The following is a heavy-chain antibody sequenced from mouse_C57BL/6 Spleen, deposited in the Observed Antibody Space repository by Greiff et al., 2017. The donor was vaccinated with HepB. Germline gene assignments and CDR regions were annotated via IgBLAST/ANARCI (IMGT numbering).Heavy chain of an antibody. D-gene: IGHD1-1*01. CDR1: GYTFTSYW. CDR3: ARPDYGSSPWYFDY. V-gene: IGHV1-64*01. Sequence: VQLQQSGAELVKPGASVKLSCKASGYTFTSYWMHWVKQRPGQGLEWIGMIHPNSGSTNYNEKFKSKATLTVDKSSSTAYMQLSSLTSEDSAVYYCARPDYGSSPWYFDYWGQGTTLTVSS. J-gene: IGHJ2*01. CDR2: IHPNSGST.